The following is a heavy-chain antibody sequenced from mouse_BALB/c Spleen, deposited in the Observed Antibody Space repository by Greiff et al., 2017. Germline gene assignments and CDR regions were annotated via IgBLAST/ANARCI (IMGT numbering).Heavy chain of an antibody. CDR1: GYTFTSYW. Sequence: VKLMESGAELVRPGTSVKVSCKASGYTFTSYWMHWVKQRPGQGLEWIGYINPSTGYTEYNQKFKDKATLTADKSSSTAYMQLSSLTSEDSAVYYCARPHFDYWGQGTTLTVSS. J-gene: IGHJ2*01. CDR2: INPSTGYT. V-gene: IGHV1-4*01. CDR3: ARPHFDY.